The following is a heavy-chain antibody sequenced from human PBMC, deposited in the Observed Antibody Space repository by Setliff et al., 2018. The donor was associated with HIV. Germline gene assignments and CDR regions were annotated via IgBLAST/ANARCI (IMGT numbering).Heavy chain of an antibody. CDR2: INHSGST. J-gene: IGHJ6*03. CDR3: ARSDLDNGSGYFDYYSYYMDV. CDR1: GGSFSAYY. Sequence: SETLSLTCAVYGGSFSAYYWTWIRQPPGKGLEWIGEINHSGSTNYNPSLKSRVTISVYTSKNQFSLKLRSVTAADTAIYYCARSDLDNGSGYFDYYSYYMDVWGRGTTVTVSS. V-gene: IGHV4-34*01. D-gene: IGHD3-22*01.